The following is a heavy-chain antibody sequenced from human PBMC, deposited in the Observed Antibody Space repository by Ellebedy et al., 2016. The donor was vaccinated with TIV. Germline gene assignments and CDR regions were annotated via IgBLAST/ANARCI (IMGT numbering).Heavy chain of an antibody. D-gene: IGHD4-23*01. J-gene: IGHJ4*02. V-gene: IGHV4-4*07. CDR3: ARDERWLVLRN. CDR1: GGSMIDYY. CDR2: VHSRGTT. Sequence: SETLSLTXTVSGGSMIDYYWSWIRQPAGKGLEWIGRVHSRGTTSYNPSLQSRVTMSVDTSKNQFSLKLKSVTAADTAVYYCARDERWLVLRNWGQGTLATVSS.